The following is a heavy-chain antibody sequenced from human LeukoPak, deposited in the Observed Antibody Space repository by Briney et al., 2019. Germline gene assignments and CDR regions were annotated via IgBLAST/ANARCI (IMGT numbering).Heavy chain of an antibody. V-gene: IGHV1-8*01. CDR2: MNPNSGNT. CDR3: ARGVVGAADY. CDR1: GYTFTSYD. J-gene: IGHJ4*02. D-gene: IGHD1-26*01. Sequence: ASVKVSCKASGYTFTSYDINWVRQATGQGLEWMGWMNPNSGNTGYAQKFQGRITITRNTSISTAYMELSSLRSEDTAAYSCARGVVGAADYWGEGTLVTVSS.